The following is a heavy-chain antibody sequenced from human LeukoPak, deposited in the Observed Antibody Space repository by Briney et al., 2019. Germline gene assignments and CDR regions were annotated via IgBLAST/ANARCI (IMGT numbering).Heavy chain of an antibody. D-gene: IGHD3-16*01. J-gene: IGHJ4*02. CDR1: GGSISSYY. V-gene: IGHV4-30-4*08. Sequence: PSETLSLTCTVSGGSISSYYWSWIRQPPGKGLEWIGYIYYSGSTYYNPSLKSRVTISVDTSKNQFSLKLSSVTAADTAVYYCARGGSYFDYWGQGTLVTVSS. CDR2: IYYSGST. CDR3: ARGGSYFDY.